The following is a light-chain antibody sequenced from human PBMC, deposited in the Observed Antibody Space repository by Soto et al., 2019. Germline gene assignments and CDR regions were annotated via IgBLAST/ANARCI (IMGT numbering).Light chain of an antibody. J-gene: IGLJ1*01. CDR1: SSNIGSKT. V-gene: IGLV1-44*01. CDR2: SNY. Sequence: QPVLTQPPSASGTPGQRVTISCSGSSSNIGSKTVNWYQQLPGTAPKLLIYSNYQRPSGVPDRFSGSKSGTSASLAISGLQSEYEADYYCSAWDASLNGYVFGTGTKLTVL. CDR3: SAWDASLNGYV.